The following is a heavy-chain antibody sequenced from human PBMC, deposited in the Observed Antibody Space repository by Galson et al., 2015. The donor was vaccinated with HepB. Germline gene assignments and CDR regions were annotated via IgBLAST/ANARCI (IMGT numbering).Heavy chain of an antibody. V-gene: IGHV3-13*05. Sequence: SLRLSCAASGFTFSSYDMHWVRQATGKGLEWVSAIGTAGDPYYPGSVKGRFTISRENAKNSLYLQMNSLRAGDTAVYYCARGRGYDFWSGYWGGRGYPKLIDYWGQGTLVTVSS. CDR3: ARGRGYDFWSGYWGGRGYPKLIDY. CDR2: IGTAGDP. CDR1: GFTFSSYD. D-gene: IGHD3-3*01. J-gene: IGHJ4*02.